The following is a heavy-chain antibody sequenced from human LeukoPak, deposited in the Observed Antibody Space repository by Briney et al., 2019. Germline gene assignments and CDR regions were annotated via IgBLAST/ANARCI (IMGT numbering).Heavy chain of an antibody. D-gene: IGHD2-21*02. V-gene: IGHV4-39*07. Sequence: SETLSLTCTVSGGSLSSDDYYWGWIRQPPGKGLEWIGTIYYSGSTYYNPSLQSRVTISVGTSKNQFFLKLSSVTAADTAVYYCARGTVVVTAATFDPWGQGTLVTVSS. CDR1: GGSLSSDDYY. CDR2: IYYSGST. J-gene: IGHJ5*02. CDR3: ARGTVVVTAATFDP.